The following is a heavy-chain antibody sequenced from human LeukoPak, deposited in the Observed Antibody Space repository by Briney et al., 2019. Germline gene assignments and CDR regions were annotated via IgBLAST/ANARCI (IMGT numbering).Heavy chain of an antibody. CDR1: GFTFSSYW. CDR2: INSDGSTT. Sequence: PGGSLRLSCAASGFTFSSYWMHWVRQAPGKGLVWVSRINSDGSTTSYADSVKGRFTISRDNAKNSLYLQMNSLRAEDTAVYYCARGSVVVVAATEYNWFDPWGQGTLVTVSS. J-gene: IGHJ5*02. CDR3: ARGSVVVVAATEYNWFDP. D-gene: IGHD2-15*01. V-gene: IGHV3-74*01.